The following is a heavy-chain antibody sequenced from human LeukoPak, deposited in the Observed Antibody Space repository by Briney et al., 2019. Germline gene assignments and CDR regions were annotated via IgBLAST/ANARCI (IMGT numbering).Heavy chain of an antibody. CDR1: GYTFTSYY. CDR2: ISAYNGNT. D-gene: IGHD3-22*01. V-gene: IGHV1-18*04. Sequence: ASVKVSCKASGYTFTSYYMHWVRQAPGQGLEWMGWISAYNGNTNQAQKLQGRVTMTTDTSTRTAYMELRSLRSDDTAVYYCARDYYDSSGYYYVFAYWGQGTLVTVSS. J-gene: IGHJ4*02. CDR3: ARDYYDSSGYYYVFAY.